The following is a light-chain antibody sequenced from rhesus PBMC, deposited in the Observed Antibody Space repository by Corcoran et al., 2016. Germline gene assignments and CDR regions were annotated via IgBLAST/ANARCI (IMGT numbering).Light chain of an antibody. J-gene: IGLJ1*01. V-gene: IGLV1-60*01. CDR2: YND. CDR3: AAWDDSLSGYI. CDR1: SSNIGSNS. Sequence: QSVLTQPPSASEAARKSVTISCSGSSSNIGSNSVSWYQQLPETAPKLRIYYNDRRASGGSDRFSGSKSGTSASLAISGLQTEDEAEYYCAAWDDSLSGYIFGAGTRLTVL.